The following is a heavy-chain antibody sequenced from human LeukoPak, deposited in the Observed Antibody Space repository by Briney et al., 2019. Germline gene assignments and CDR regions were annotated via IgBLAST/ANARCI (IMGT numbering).Heavy chain of an antibody. CDR1: GGSISSYY. Sequence: SETLSLTCTVSGGSISSYYWSWIRQPPGKGLEWIGYIYYSGSTNYNPSLKSRVTISVDTSKNQFSLKLSSVTAADTAVHYCAKTVTTLSDAFDIWGQGTMVTVSS. D-gene: IGHD4-11*01. J-gene: IGHJ3*02. CDR2: IYYSGST. V-gene: IGHV4-59*01. CDR3: AKTVTTLSDAFDI.